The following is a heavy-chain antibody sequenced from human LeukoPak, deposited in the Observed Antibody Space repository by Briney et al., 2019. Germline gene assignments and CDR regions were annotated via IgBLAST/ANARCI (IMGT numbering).Heavy chain of an antibody. CDR2: IYYSGST. CDR3: ARGGGQKYTSGWSDFDY. Sequence: PSETLSLTCTVSGGSISSSSYYWGWIRQPPGKGLEWIGSIYYSGSTHYNPSLKSRVTISVDTSKNQFSLKLSSVTAADTAVYYCARGGGQKYTSGWSDFDYWGQGTLVTVSS. V-gene: IGHV4-39*07. D-gene: IGHD6-19*01. CDR1: GGSISSSSYY. J-gene: IGHJ4*02.